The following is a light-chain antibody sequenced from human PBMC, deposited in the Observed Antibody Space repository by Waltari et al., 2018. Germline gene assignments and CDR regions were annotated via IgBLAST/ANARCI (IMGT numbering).Light chain of an antibody. CDR1: SSDVGGYNH. CDR3: SSYASSTTVV. V-gene: IGLV2-14*01. J-gene: IGLJ2*01. Sequence: QSALTQPASVSGSPGQSITISCPGTSSDVGGYNHVSWYQQHPGKAPKLMIYDVNKWPSGVSNRFSGSKSGNTAPLTISGLQAEDEADYYCSSYASSTTVVFGGGTKLTVL. CDR2: DVN.